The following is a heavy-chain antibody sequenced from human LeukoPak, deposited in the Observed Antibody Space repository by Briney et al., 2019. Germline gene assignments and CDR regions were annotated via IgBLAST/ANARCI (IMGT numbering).Heavy chain of an antibody. J-gene: IGHJ4*02. CDR2: ISSSGSTI. CDR3: ARGLLTYYYDSSGSPLGV. V-gene: IGHV3-11*04. Sequence: GGSLRLSCAASGFTFSDYYMSWIRQAPGKGLEWVSYISSSGSTIYYADSVKGRFTISRDNAKNSLYLQMNSLRAEDTAVYYCARGLLTYYYDSSGSPLGVWGQGTLVTVSS. CDR1: GFTFSDYY. D-gene: IGHD3-22*01.